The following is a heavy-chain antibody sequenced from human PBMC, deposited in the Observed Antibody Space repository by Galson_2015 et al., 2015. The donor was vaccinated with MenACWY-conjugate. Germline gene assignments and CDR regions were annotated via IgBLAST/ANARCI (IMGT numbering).Heavy chain of an antibody. CDR3: ARHPPGGRGLDV. CDR2: ISPGDSNT. Sequence: QSGAEVKQPGESLKISCTGSGYSFTTYWIAWVRQMPGRGLEWVGLISPGDSNTRYSPSFQGQVTISADKSISTAYLQWSSLKASDTAMYYCARHPPGGRGLDVWGQGTTVTVSS. J-gene: IGHJ6*02. CDR1: GYSFTTYW. D-gene: IGHD1-26*01. V-gene: IGHV5-51*01.